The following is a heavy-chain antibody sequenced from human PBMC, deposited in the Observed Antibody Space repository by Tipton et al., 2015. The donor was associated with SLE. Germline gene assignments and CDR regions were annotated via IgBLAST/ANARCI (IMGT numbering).Heavy chain of an antibody. CDR2: IYHSESP. CDR1: GGSIISSSW. D-gene: IGHD1-7*01. V-gene: IGHV4-4*02. J-gene: IGHJ4*02. CDR3: TRVPRYNWNYIAD. Sequence: TLSLTCAVSGGSIISSSWWSWVRQPPGKGLEWIGDIYHSESPNYNPSLKSRVTISIDKSKNQFSLKLTSVTAADTAVYHCTRVPRYNWNYIADWGQGTLASVSS.